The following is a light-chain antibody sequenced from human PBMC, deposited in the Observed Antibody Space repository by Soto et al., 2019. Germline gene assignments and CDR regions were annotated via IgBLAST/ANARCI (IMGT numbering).Light chain of an antibody. Sequence: QSALTQPASVSGSPGRSVTISCTGSSSDIGGFNYVSWYQHLPGRAPKLIIYDVTNRPSGISYRFSASKSGGTASLTISGLQAEDEGYHYCTSYSSSTTHVVFGGGTKLTVL. CDR3: TSYSSSTTHVV. V-gene: IGLV2-14*03. CDR2: DVT. CDR1: SSDIGGFNY. J-gene: IGLJ2*01.